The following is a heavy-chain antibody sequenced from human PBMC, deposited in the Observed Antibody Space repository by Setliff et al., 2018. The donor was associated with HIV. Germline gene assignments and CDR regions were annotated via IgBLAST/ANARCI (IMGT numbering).Heavy chain of an antibody. Sequence: GASVKVSCKASGGTFNSYAISWVRQAPGQGLEWMGGIIPIFDIASSAQKFQGRVTITADESTSTAYMELSSLRSEDTAVYYCAREVRQGPAMVNYFDYWGQGTLVTVSS. D-gene: IGHD5-18*01. CDR3: AREVRQGPAMVNYFDY. J-gene: IGHJ4*02. V-gene: IGHV1-69*13. CDR1: GGTFNSYA. CDR2: IIPIFDIA.